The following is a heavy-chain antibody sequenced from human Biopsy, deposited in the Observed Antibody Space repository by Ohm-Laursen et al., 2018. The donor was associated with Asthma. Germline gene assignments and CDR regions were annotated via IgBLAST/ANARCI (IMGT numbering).Heavy chain of an antibody. V-gene: IGHV3-30*18. CDR1: GFTFSNYG. CDR2: ISYDGSNK. D-gene: IGHD1-26*01. CDR3: AKDVFPGWELRRGPDY. Sequence: SLRLSCAASGFTFSNYGMHWVRQGPGKGLEWVAAISYDGSNKYYADSVKGRFTISRDNSRNTLFLQWYSLRAEDTAVYYCAKDVFPGWELRRGPDYWGQGTLVTVSS. J-gene: IGHJ4*02.